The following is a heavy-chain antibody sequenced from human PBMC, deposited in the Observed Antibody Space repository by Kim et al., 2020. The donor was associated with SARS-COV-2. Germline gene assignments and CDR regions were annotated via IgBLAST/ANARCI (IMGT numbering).Heavy chain of an antibody. CDR2: IIPILGIA. D-gene: IGHD4-17*01. J-gene: IGHJ4*02. CDR1: GGTFSSYA. CDR3: ARDEVDDYGGKGYLDY. V-gene: IGHV1-69*04. Sequence: SVKVSCKASGGTFSSYAISWVRQAPGQGLEWMGRIIPILGIANYAQKFQGRVTITADKSTSTAYMELSSLRSEDTAVYYCARDEVDDYGGKGYLDYWGQGTLVTVSS.